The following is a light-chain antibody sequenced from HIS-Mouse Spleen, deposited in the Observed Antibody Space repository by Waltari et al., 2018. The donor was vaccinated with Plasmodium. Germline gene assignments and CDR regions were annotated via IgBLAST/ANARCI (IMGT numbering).Light chain of an antibody. CDR2: EDS. J-gene: IGLJ3*02. CDR3: YSTDSSGNHRV. CDR1: PLPKKY. V-gene: IGLV3-10*01. Sequence: SYELTQPPSVSVSPGQTARITCSGDPLPKKYAYWYQQKSGQAHVLVIYEDSKRTSGIPERFSGSSSGTMATLTISGAQVEDEADYYCYSTDSSGNHRVFGGGTKLTVL.